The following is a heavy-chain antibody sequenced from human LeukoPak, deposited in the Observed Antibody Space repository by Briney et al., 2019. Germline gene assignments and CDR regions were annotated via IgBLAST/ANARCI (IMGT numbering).Heavy chain of an antibody. CDR2: INHSGST. Sequence: SETLSLTCAVYGGSFSGYYWSWIRQPPGKGLEWIGEINHSGSTNYNPSLKSRVTISVDTSKNQFSLKLSPVTAADTAVYYCARGGSKLWGGKYFDGFPSRSGYFDLGGGGTLATVS. CDR1: GGSFSGYY. J-gene: IGHJ2*01. V-gene: IGHV4-34*01. D-gene: IGHD3-9*01. CDR3: ARGGSKLWGGKYFDGFPSRSGYFDL.